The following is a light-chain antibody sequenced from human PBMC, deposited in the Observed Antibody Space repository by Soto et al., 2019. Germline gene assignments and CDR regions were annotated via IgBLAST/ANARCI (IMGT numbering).Light chain of an antibody. Sequence: SYELTQEPSVSVSPGQKASITCSGDTFADKYVCWYQQKPGQCPVLVIHEDNKRPSGIPERVSGSTSGNTATLTISGTQSMDEAAYYCPAWASGTPVVFGGGTKLTVL. CDR3: PAWASGTPVV. V-gene: IGLV3-1*01. J-gene: IGLJ2*01. CDR2: EDN. CDR1: TFADKY.